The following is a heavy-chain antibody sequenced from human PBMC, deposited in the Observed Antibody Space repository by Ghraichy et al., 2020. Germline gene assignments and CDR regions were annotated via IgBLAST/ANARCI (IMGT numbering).Heavy chain of an antibody. CDR1: GFTFSDYD. D-gene: IGHD6-13*01. CDR2: ISRSSSHR. V-gene: IGHV3-21*01. J-gene: IGHJ6*02. CDR3: ARDDAATARSGGMDG. Sequence: LSLTCAASGFTFSDYDMNWVRQAPGRGLEWVSYISRSSSHRYFADSVKGRFTISRDNAQNSLYLQMKSLRAEDTAVYYCARDDAATARSGGMDGWGQGTTVTVSS.